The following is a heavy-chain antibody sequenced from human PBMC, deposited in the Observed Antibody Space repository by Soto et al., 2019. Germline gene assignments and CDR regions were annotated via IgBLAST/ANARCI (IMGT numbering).Heavy chain of an antibody. Sequence: SETLSLTCTVSGGSISSGGYSWTWLRQSPGKGLEWIGYTYQSGSAFYNPSLKSRVTISVDRSKNQFSLNLTSVTAADTAVYYCARYYYGMDVWRQGTTVTVSS. V-gene: IGHV4-30-2*06. J-gene: IGHJ6*02. CDR2: TYQSGSA. CDR1: GGSISSGGYS. CDR3: ARYYYGMDV.